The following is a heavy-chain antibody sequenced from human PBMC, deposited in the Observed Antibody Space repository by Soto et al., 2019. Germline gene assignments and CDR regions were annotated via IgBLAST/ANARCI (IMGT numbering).Heavy chain of an antibody. CDR1: GFTLSSYW. CDR3: ARVPHCSSSSCYSCFDN. Sequence: EVQLVESGGGLVQPGGSLRLSCAASGFTLSSYWMHWARQAPGKGLVWVSRISSDGSSTNYADSVKGRFTISRDNAKNTLHLQMYSLRVEDTAVYYCARVPHCSSSSCYSCFDNWGQGTLVTVSS. CDR2: ISSDGSST. J-gene: IGHJ4*02. V-gene: IGHV3-74*01. D-gene: IGHD2-2*02.